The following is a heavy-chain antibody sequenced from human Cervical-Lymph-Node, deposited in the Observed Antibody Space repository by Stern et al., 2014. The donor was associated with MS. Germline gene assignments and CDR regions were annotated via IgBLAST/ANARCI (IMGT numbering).Heavy chain of an antibody. V-gene: IGHV3-33*01. CDR2: IWYDGNKK. Sequence: MQLVQSGGGVVQPGRSLRISCAASGFTFSNYGMHWVRPAPGKGLEWSAVIWYDGNKKYYADSVKGRFTISRDNSKNTLFLQMSSLTAEDTALYYCARGNWNYEGMGYWGQGTLVTVSS. D-gene: IGHD1-7*01. CDR1: GFTFSNYG. CDR3: ARGNWNYEGMGY. J-gene: IGHJ4*02.